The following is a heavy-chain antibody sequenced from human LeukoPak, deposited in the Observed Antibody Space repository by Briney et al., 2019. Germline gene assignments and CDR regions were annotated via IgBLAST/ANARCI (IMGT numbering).Heavy chain of an antibody. D-gene: IGHD2-21*01. CDR2: IGTDGSRTSP. J-gene: IGHJ4*02. V-gene: IGHV3-74*01. Sequence: GGSLRLSCAASGFTFSSYWMHWVRLVPGKGLVWVARIGTDGSRTSPSYLESVKGRFTTSRDNAKNTVYLQMNSLRAEDTGVYYCVRDVWGDRDSYFDSWGQGPLVTVSS. CDR1: GFTFSSYW. CDR3: VRDVWGDRDSYFDS.